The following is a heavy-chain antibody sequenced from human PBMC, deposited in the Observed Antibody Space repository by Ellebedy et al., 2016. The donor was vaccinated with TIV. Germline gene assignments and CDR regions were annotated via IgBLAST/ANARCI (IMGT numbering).Heavy chain of an antibody. CDR3: ARDMTTVTINWFDP. CDR2: INAGNGNT. J-gene: IGHJ5*02. Sequence: ASVKVSCXASGYTFTSHAMHWVRQAPGQRLEWMGWINAGNGNTKYSQKFQGRVTITRDTSASTAYMELSSLRSEDTAVYYCARDMTTVTINWFDPWGQGTLVTVSS. D-gene: IGHD4-17*01. CDR1: GYTFTSHA. V-gene: IGHV1-3*01.